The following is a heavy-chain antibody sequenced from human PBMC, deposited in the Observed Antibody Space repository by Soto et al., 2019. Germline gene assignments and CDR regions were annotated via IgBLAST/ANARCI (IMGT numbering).Heavy chain of an antibody. J-gene: IGHJ6*02. V-gene: IGHV3-23*01. CDR3: AKVKYNDRSGMLLYGMDV. D-gene: IGHD3-22*01. Sequence: PGGSLRLSCAASGFTFSTYAMSWVRQAPGKGLELVSAISGSGATTHYADSVKGRFTISRANSNNTLNLQMNSLRAEETAVYYCAKVKYNDRSGMLLYGMDVWGQGTTVTVSS. CDR1: GFTFSTYA. CDR2: ISGSGATT.